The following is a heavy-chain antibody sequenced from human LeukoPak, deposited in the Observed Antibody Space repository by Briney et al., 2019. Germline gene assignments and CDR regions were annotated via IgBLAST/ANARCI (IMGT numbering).Heavy chain of an antibody. J-gene: IGHJ4*02. D-gene: IGHD3-22*01. V-gene: IGHV3-7*05. CDR2: IHQDGSEK. CDR1: GFTFSSYW. Sequence: GGSLRLSCAASGFTFSSYWMTWVRQAPGKGLEWVANIHQDGSEKYYVDSVKGRFTISRDNAKNSLYLQMNSLRAEDTAVYYCARQRETGSVYSGPYGGQGTLVTVS. CDR3: ARQRETGSVYSGPY.